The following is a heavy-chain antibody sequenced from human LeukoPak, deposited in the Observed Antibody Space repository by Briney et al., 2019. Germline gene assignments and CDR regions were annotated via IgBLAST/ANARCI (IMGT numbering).Heavy chain of an antibody. CDR2: KDYSGST. CDR3: ARWSSGYYDAFDI. D-gene: IGHD3-22*01. J-gene: IGHJ3*02. Sequence: SETLSLTCTVSGGSISRYYWSWIRQPPGKGLEWIGYKDYSGSTNYNRSLKSRVTISVDTSKNQFSLKLSSVTAADTAVYYRARWSSGYYDAFDIWGQGTMVTLSS. CDR1: GGSISRYY. V-gene: IGHV4-59*01.